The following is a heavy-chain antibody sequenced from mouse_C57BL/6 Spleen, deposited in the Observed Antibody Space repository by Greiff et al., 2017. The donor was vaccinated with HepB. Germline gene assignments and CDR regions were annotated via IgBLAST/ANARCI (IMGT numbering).Heavy chain of an antibody. D-gene: IGHD4-1*01. Sequence: QVQLKQPGAELVMPGASVKLSCKASGYTFTSYWMHWVKQRPGQGLEWIGEIDPSDSYTNYNQKFKGKSTLTVDKSSSTAYMQLSSLTSEDSAVYYCARGGTGSPFDYWGQGTTLTVSS. J-gene: IGHJ2*01. V-gene: IGHV1-69*01. CDR3: ARGGTGSPFDY. CDR1: GYTFTSYW. CDR2: IDPSDSYT.